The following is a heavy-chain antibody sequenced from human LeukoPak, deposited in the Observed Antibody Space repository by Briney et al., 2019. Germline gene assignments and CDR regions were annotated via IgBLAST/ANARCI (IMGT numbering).Heavy chain of an antibody. CDR1: GFIFDDHG. V-gene: IGHV3-20*04. CDR2: IKWNGGST. J-gene: IGHJ4*02. Sequence: GGSLRLSCAASGFIFDDHGMSWVRHAPGKGLEWVSGIKWNGGSTGYGDSVKGRFTISRDNAKNSLFLQMNSLRAEDTALYYCAGGDRNGWYFDYWGQGILVTVSS. D-gene: IGHD6-19*01. CDR3: AGGDRNGWYFDY.